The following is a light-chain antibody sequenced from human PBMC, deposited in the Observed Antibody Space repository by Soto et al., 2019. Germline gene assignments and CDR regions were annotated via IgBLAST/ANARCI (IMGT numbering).Light chain of an antibody. CDR2: GAS. J-gene: IGKJ1*01. CDR3: QQYGSLSWT. CDR1: HSISDT. Sequence: EIVLTQSPATLSVSPGGRATLSCRASHSISDTLAWYQQKPGQAPRLLIHGASTRATGVPDRFSGSVSVTDFTLTISRLEPEDFAVYHCQQYGSLSWTFGQGTKVDIK. V-gene: IGKV3-20*01.